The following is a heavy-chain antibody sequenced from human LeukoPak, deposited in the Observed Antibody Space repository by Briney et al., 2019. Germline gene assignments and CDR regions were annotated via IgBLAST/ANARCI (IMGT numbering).Heavy chain of an antibody. J-gene: IGHJ4*02. CDR1: GFNFDRYT. Sequence: TGGSLRLSCATSGFNFDRYTIHWVRQAPGKGLGWVSLAGWAGGTTFYSDSVRGRFTISRDSGRKSVYLQMNSLTTDDTAFYFCAKELDTMFFDYWGQGALVTVSS. CDR2: AGWAGGTT. D-gene: IGHD3-10*02. CDR3: AKELDTMFFDY. V-gene: IGHV3-43*01.